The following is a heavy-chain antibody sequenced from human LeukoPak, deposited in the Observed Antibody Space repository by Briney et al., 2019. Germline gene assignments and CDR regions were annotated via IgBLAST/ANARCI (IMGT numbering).Heavy chain of an antibody. CDR3: ARTGTLDY. CDR2: ISSSSSAI. J-gene: IGHJ4*02. V-gene: IGHV3-48*02. Sequence: GGSLRPSCAASGFTFSSYSMNWVRQAPGKGLERVSYISSSSSAIYYADSVKGRFTISRDNANNSVYLQMNSLRDEDTAVYYCARTGTLDYWGQGTLVTVSS. D-gene: IGHD3-10*01. CDR1: GFTFSSYS.